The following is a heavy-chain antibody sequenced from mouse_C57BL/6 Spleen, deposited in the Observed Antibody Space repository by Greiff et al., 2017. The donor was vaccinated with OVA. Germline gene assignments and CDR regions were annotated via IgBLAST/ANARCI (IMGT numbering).Heavy chain of an antibody. Sequence: QVQLKQPGAELVMPGASVKLSCKASGYTFTSYWMHWVKQRPGQGLEWIGEIDPSDSYTNYNQKFKGKSTLTVDKSSSTAYMQLSSLTSEDSAVYYCERRAGRGGGWFAYWGQGTLVTVSA. D-gene: IGHD3-3*01. CDR2: IDPSDSYT. CDR1: GYTFTSYW. V-gene: IGHV1-69*01. J-gene: IGHJ3*01. CDR3: ERRAGRGGGWFAY.